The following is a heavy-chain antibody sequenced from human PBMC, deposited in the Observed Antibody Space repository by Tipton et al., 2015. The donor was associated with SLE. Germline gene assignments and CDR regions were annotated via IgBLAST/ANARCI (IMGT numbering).Heavy chain of an antibody. CDR2: INHSGRI. CDR1: GESLSGHY. D-gene: IGHD5-24*01. V-gene: IGHV4-34*01. Sequence: TLSLTCTVYGESLSGHYWVWIRQPPGKGLEWIGDINHSGRIDYNPSLKSRVTISVDTSKNQFSLKLSSVTAADTAVYYCVRLELPATKADYWGPGTLVTVSS. CDR3: VRLELPATKADY. J-gene: IGHJ4*02.